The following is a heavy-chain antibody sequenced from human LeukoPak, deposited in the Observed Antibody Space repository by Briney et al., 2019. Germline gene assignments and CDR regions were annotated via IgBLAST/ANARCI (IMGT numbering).Heavy chain of an antibody. V-gene: IGHV1-2*02. CDR2: INPDSGGT. D-gene: IGHD2-21*02. Sequence: GASVKVFCKASGYTFTGFHMHWVRQAPGQGLEWVGWINPDSGGTNYAQKFQGRVTMTRDTSISTAYMELSRLSSDDTAVYYGARGLVVVTAPRLDWGQGTLVIVSS. CDR3: ARGLVVVTAPRLD. J-gene: IGHJ4*02. CDR1: GYTFTGFH.